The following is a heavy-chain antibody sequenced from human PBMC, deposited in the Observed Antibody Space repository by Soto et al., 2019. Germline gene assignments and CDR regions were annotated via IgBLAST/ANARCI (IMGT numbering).Heavy chain of an antibody. J-gene: IGHJ4*02. CDR3: ARVGGVAARSFDY. D-gene: IGHD2-15*01. V-gene: IGHV4-59*12. CDR1: GGSISHFY. Sequence: KTSETLSLTRTVSGGSISHFYWSWVRQPPGKGLEWIGYLYYSGNTNYIPSLKSRITISVNASKNQVSLRLTSVTAADTAAYYCARVGGVAARSFDYWGQGAVVTVSS. CDR2: LYYSGNT.